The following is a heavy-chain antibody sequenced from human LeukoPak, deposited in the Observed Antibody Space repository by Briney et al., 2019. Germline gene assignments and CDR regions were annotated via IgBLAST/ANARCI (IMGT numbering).Heavy chain of an antibody. J-gene: IGHJ3*02. Sequence: ASVKVSCKASGYTFTGHYINWVRQAPGQGLEWMGWIHPNSGGTKYAQKFQGRVTMTRDTSISTVYMEVSRLRSDDTAVYYCTRDQAFGGVDSFDIWGQGTMVTVS. CDR1: GYTFTGHY. D-gene: IGHD3-16*01. V-gene: IGHV1-2*02. CDR2: IHPNSGGT. CDR3: TRDQAFGGVDSFDI.